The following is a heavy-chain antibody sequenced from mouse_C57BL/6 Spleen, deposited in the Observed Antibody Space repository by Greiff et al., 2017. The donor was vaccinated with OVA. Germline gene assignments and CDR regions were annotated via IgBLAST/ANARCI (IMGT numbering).Heavy chain of an antibody. J-gene: IGHJ2*01. CDR3: ARGYGNYFDY. CDR2: INYDGSST. CDR1: GFTFSDYY. V-gene: IGHV5-16*01. D-gene: IGHD2-1*01. Sequence: EVQVVESEGGLVQPGSSMKLSCTASGFTFSDYYMAWVRQVPEKGLEWVANINYDGSSTYYLDSLKSRFIISRDTAKNILYLQMSSLKSEDTATYYCARGYGNYFDYWGQGTTLTVSS.